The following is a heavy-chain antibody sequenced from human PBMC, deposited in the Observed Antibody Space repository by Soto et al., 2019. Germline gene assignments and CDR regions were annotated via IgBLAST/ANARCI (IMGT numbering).Heavy chain of an antibody. D-gene: IGHD3-3*01. J-gene: IGHJ4*02. V-gene: IGHV3-15*01. CDR2: IKSKTDGGTT. CDR1: GFTFSSYA. CDR3: TSLTYYDFWSGYYTGIPPYY. Sequence: LRLSCAASGFTFSSYAMTWVRQAPGKGLGWVGRIKSKTDGGTTDYAAPVKGRFTISRDDSKNTLYLQMNSLKTEDTAVYYCTSLTYYDFWSGYYTGIPPYYWGQGTLVTVSS.